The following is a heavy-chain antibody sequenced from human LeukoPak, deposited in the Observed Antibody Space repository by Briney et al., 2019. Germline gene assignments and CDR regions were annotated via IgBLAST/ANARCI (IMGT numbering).Heavy chain of an antibody. CDR2: IKQDGSEK. Sequence: GGSLRLSCAASGFTFSSYWMSWVRQAPGKGLEWVANIKQDGSEKYYVDSVKGRFTISRDNAKNSLYLQMNSLRAEDTAVYYCARATDDYGSGSYLYWGQGTLVTVSS. J-gene: IGHJ4*02. CDR3: ARATDDYGSGSYLY. D-gene: IGHD3-10*01. CDR1: GFTFSSYW. V-gene: IGHV3-7*01.